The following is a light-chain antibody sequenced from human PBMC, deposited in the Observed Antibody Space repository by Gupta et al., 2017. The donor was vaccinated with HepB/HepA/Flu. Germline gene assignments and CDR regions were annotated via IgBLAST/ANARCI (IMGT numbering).Light chain of an antibody. CDR2: SNN. Sequence: QSVLTQPPSASGTPGQRVTISCSGSTSNIGSNTVNWYQQHPRTAPKLLIYSNNQRPSGVPDRFSGSKSGTSASLAISGLQSEDEADYYCAAWEDSLNGHVFGTGTKVTVL. J-gene: IGLJ1*01. CDR3: AAWEDSLNGHV. CDR1: TSNIGSNT. V-gene: IGLV1-44*01.